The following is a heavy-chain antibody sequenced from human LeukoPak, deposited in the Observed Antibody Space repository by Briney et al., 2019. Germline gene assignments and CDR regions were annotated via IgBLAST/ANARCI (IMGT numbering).Heavy chain of an antibody. V-gene: IGHV3-30*18. CDR1: GFTFSSYG. D-gene: IGHD3-10*01. CDR2: ISYDGSNK. J-gene: IGHJ4*02. Sequence: TGGSLRLSCAASGFTFSSYGMHWVRQAPGKGLEWVAVISYDGSNKYYADSVKGRFTISRDNSKNTLYLQMNSLRAEDTAVYYCAKDEVITMVQGVVYPGRYWGQGTLVTVSS. CDR3: AKDEVITMVQGVVYPGRY.